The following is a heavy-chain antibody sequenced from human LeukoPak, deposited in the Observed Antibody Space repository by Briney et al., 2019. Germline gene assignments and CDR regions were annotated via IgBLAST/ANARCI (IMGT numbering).Heavy chain of an antibody. J-gene: IGHJ4*02. Sequence: GASVTVSFTASGYTFTIYDINWVRQATGQGLEWMGWMNPNSGNTGYAQKFQGRVTMTRNTSISTAYMELSSLRSEDTAVYYCAREGMGSSWSLFDYWGQGTLVTVSS. CDR1: GYTFTIYD. D-gene: IGHD6-13*01. V-gene: IGHV1-8*01. CDR2: MNPNSGNT. CDR3: AREGMGSSWSLFDY.